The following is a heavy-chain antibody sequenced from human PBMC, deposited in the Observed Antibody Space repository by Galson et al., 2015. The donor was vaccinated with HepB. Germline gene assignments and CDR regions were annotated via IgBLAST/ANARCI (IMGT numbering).Heavy chain of an antibody. CDR3: ARGPHLKYYYYGMDV. CDR2: IYPGDSDT. V-gene: IGHV5-51*01. Sequence: QSGAEVKKPGESLKISCQGFGYSFTSYWIGWVRQMPGKGLEWMGIIYPGDSDTRYSPSFQGQVTISADKSVSTAYLQWSSLKASDTAMYYCARGPHLKYYYYGMDVWGQGTTVTVFS. CDR1: GYSFTSYW. J-gene: IGHJ6*02.